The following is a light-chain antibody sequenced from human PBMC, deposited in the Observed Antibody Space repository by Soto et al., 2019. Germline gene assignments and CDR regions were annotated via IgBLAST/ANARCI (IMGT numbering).Light chain of an antibody. J-gene: IGKJ4*01. V-gene: IGKV1-6*01. CDR1: QGIRHD. CDR3: LQDDNYPLT. Sequence: AIQMTQSPSSLSASVGDRVTITCRASQGIRHDLGWYQQKPGKAPKLLIYAASTLQSGVPSRFIGSGAGTEFTLTISSLQPEDFSAYYCLQDDNYPLTFGGGTKVEIK. CDR2: AAS.